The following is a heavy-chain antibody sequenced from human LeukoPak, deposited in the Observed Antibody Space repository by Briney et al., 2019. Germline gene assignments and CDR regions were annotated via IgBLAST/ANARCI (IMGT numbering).Heavy chain of an antibody. CDR3: VSRVVITREYFDY. D-gene: IGHD3-22*01. J-gene: IGHJ4*02. V-gene: IGHV1-69*13. Sequence: SVKVSCKVSGGTFSSYAISWVRQAPGQGLEWMGGIIPIFGTANYAQKFQGRVTITADESTSTAYMELSSLRSEDTAVYYCVSRVVITREYFDYWGQGTLVTVSS. CDR1: GGTFSSYA. CDR2: IIPIFGTA.